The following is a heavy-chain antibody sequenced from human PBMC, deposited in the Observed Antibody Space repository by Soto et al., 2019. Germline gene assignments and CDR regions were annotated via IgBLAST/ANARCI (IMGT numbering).Heavy chain of an antibody. D-gene: IGHD6-19*01. J-gene: IGHJ4*02. Sequence: QVQLQESGPGLVKPSETLSLTCTASGGSISSYYWSWIRQPPGKGLEWIGYIYYSGSTKYNPSLKSRVTISVDTSKNQLSLKLSSVTAADTAVYYCARRYGSVFDYWGQGTLVTVSS. CDR1: GGSISSYY. CDR2: IYYSGST. CDR3: ARRYGSVFDY. V-gene: IGHV4-59*01.